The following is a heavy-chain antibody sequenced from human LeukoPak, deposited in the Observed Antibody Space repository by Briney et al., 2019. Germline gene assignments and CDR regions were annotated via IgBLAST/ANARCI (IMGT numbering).Heavy chain of an antibody. Sequence: GGSLRLSCAASGFTFSNAWMNWVRQAPGKGLEWVSTISGGGGNTYYADSVRGRFTISRDNSKNTLYLQMNSLRVEDTAVYYCVRSAFHAGSGNYYDYWGQGTLVTVSS. CDR1: GFTFSNAW. D-gene: IGHD3-22*01. J-gene: IGHJ4*02. V-gene: IGHV3-23*01. CDR3: VRSAFHAGSGNYYDY. CDR2: ISGGGGNT.